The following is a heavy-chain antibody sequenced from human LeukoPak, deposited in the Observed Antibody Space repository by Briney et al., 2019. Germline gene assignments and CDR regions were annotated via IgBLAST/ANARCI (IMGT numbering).Heavy chain of an antibody. J-gene: IGHJ4*02. CDR3: ARVTGAHFDH. D-gene: IGHD3-9*01. V-gene: IGHV3-11*04. Sequence: PGGSLRLSCAASGFTFSDYYMSWVRQAPGKGLEWLSYITDSGNMRYYADSVKGRFTISRDDANNSLYLQMNSLRAEDTAVYYCARVTGAHFDHWGPGTLVAVSS. CDR2: ITDSGNMR. CDR1: GFTFSDYY.